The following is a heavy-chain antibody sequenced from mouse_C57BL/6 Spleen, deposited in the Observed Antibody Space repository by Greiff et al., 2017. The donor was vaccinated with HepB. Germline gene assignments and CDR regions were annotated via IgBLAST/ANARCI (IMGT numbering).Heavy chain of an antibody. J-gene: IGHJ4*01. CDR3: AKLGRYAMDY. CDR1: GYAFTNYL. V-gene: IGHV1-54*01. D-gene: IGHD4-1*01. Sequence: VQLQQSGAELVRPGTSVKVSCKASGYAFTNYLIEWVKQRPGQGLEWIGVINPGSGGTNYNEKFKGKATLTADKSSSTAYMQLSSLTSEDSAVYFCAKLGRYAMDYWGQGTSVTVSS. CDR2: INPGSGGT.